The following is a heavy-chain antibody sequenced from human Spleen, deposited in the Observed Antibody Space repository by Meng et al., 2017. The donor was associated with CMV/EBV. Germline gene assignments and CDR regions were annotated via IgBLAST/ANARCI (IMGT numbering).Heavy chain of an antibody. CDR1: GFTFSNYA. CDR2: IWYDGSNK. CDR3: AREKNDFWSGDQISGAFDI. Sequence: GGSLRLSCTPSGFTFSNYAMHWVRQAPGKGLEWVALIWYDGSNKYYADSVKGRFSISRDNSKNTVWLQMNSLRAEDTAIFYCAREKNDFWSGDQISGAFDIWGQGTMVTVSS. V-gene: IGHV3-33*01. J-gene: IGHJ3*02. D-gene: IGHD3-3*01.